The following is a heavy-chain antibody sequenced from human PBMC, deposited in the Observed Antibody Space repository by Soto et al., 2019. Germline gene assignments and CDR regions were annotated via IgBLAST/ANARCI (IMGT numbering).Heavy chain of an antibody. CDR3: ASPSVYCSGGSCGYFQH. V-gene: IGHV1-3*01. D-gene: IGHD2-15*01. CDR2: INAGNGNT. J-gene: IGHJ1*01. CDR1: GYTFTSYA. Sequence: ASVKFSCKASGYTFTSYAMHWVRQAPRQRLEWMGWINAGNGNTKYSQKFQGRVTITRDTSASTAYMELSSLRSEDTAVYYCASPSVYCSGGSCGYFQHWGQGTLVTVPQ.